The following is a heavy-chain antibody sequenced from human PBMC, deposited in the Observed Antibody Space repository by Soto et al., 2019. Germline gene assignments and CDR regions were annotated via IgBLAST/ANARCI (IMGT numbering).Heavy chain of an antibody. CDR2: IIPILDMA. D-gene: IGHD2-2*01. CDR1: GGTFRTYS. Sequence: QVQLVQSGAEVKKPGSSVKVSCKASGGTFRTYSITWVRQAPGQGLEWMGKIIPILDMANYAQKFQGRVTITADKSTSIAYMELNSLRSEDTAVYYFARGAVVVVPYDMFTRQNWFEPWGQGTRGNVSS. CDR3: ARGAVVVVPYDMFTRQNWFEP. V-gene: IGHV1-69*02. J-gene: IGHJ5*02.